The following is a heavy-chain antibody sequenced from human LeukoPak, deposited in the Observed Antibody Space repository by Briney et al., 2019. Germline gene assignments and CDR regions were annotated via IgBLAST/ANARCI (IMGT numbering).Heavy chain of an antibody. CDR1: GFTFDDYA. J-gene: IGHJ4*02. CDR2: ISWNSGSI. V-gene: IGHV3-9*01. Sequence: PGGSLRLSCAASGFTFDDYAMHWVRQAPGKGLEWVSGISWNSGSIGYADSVKGRFTISRDNAKNSLYLQMNSLRAEDTALYYCAKDIDSAAAGTFDYWGQGTLVTVSS. CDR3: AKDIDSAAAGTFDY. D-gene: IGHD6-13*01.